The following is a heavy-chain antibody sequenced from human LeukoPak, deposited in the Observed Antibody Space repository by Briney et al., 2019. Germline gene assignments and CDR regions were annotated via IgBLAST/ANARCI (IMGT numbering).Heavy chain of an antibody. CDR3: ARELMAWTIGYFDY. J-gene: IGHJ4*02. V-gene: IGHV3-30*03. CDR1: GFSFSTYG. CDR2: ISYNGDNK. Sequence: LAGGSLRLSCVASGFSFSTYGLHWVRQAPGKGLEWVAVISYNGDNKHYAESVKGRFTISRDNAKNSLYLQMNSLRAEDTAVYYCARELMAWTIGYFDYWGQGTLVTVSS. D-gene: IGHD5-24*01.